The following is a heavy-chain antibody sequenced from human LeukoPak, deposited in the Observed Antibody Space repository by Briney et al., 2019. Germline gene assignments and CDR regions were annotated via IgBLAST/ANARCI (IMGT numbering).Heavy chain of an antibody. CDR1: GFTFSNAW. CDR3: AKAPGPAAVGGFDY. J-gene: IGHJ4*02. D-gene: IGHD2-2*01. V-gene: IGHV3-23*01. CDR2: ISGSGDST. Sequence: GGSLRLSCATSGFTFSNAWMNWVRQAPGKGLEWVSAISGSGDSTYYADSVKGRFTISRDNSKNTLYLQMNSLRVEDTAVYYCAKAPGPAAVGGFDYWGQGTLVTVSS.